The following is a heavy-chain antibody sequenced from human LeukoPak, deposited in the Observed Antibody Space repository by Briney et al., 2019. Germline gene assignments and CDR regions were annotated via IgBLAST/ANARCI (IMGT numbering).Heavy chain of an antibody. V-gene: IGHV4-59*07. D-gene: IGHD1-14*01. Sequence: SDTLSLTCTVSGGSISSYYWSWIRQPPGKGLEWIGYIYYSGSTNYNPSLKSRVTISVDTSKNQCSLKLSSVTAADTAVYYCARGVGDNAFDIWGQGTMVTVSS. CDR2: IYYSGST. CDR3: ARGVGDNAFDI. J-gene: IGHJ3*02. CDR1: GGSISSYY.